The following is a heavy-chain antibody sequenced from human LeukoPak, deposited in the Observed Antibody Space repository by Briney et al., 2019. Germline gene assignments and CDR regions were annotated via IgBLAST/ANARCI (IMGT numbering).Heavy chain of an antibody. J-gene: IGHJ5*02. CDR2: IKQDGSEK. V-gene: IGHV3-7*01. Sequence: PGGSLRLSCAASGFTFSSYWMSWVRQAPGKGLEWVANIKQDGSEKDYVDSVKGRFTISRDNAKNSLYLQMNSLRAEDTAVYYCARLHYYGSDVNCFDPWGQGTLVTVSS. CDR1: GFTFSSYW. CDR3: ARLHYYGSDVNCFDP. D-gene: IGHD3-10*01.